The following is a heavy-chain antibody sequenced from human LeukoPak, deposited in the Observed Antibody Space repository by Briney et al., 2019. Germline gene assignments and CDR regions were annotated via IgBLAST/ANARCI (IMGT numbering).Heavy chain of an antibody. V-gene: IGHV1-69*13. CDR3: ARGPFSSGYYYFDY. Sequence: GASVKVSFKAAGGTFSSYAISWVRQAPGQGLEWMGGIIPNFGTANYAQKFQGRVTITADESTSKAYMQLSSLRSEDTAVYYCARGPFSSGYYYFDYWGQGTLVTVSS. J-gene: IGHJ4*02. CDR1: GGTFSSYA. D-gene: IGHD3-22*01. CDR2: IIPNFGTA.